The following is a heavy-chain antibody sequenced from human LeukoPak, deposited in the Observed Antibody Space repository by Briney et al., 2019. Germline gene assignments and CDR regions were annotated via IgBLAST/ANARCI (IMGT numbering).Heavy chain of an antibody. V-gene: IGHV3-30*02. CDR3: AQGRSWYVDY. J-gene: IGHJ4*02. CDR2: MQYHRSGK. D-gene: IGHD6-13*01. CDR1: GFTFSNYG. Sequence: GGSLRLSCAASGFTFSNYGMDWVRQAAGQGLGCFAFMQYHRSGKSYADSVKGRFTFSRDNSKHTLYLQMNSLRVEDTAVYYCAQGRSWYVDYWGQGALVTVSS.